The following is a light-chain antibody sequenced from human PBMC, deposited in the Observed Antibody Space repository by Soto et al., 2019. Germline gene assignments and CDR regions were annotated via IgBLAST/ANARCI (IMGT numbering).Light chain of an antibody. J-gene: IGLJ1*01. CDR3: SSYTTSNTRQIV. CDR1: SSDVGGYNY. Sequence: QSVLTQPASVSGSPGQPITISCTGTSSDVGGYNYVSWYQHHPGKAPKLIIYDVSNRPSGVSIRFSGSKSDNTASLTISGLQPEDEAEHRCSSYTTSNTRQIVFGTGTKVTVL. CDR2: DVS. V-gene: IGLV2-14*03.